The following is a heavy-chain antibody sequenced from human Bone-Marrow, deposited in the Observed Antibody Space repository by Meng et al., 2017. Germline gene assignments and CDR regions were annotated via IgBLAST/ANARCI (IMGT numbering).Heavy chain of an antibody. CDR2: IIPIFGTA. V-gene: IGHV1-69*05. D-gene: IGHD3-22*01. CDR1: GGTFSSYA. CDR3: ARETPTYYYDSSGYPPADYGMDV. Sequence: SVNVSCKASGGTFSSYAISWVRQAPGQGLEWMGGIIPIFGTANYAQKFQGRVTITTDESTSTAYMELSSLRSEDTAVYYCARETPTYYYDSSGYPPADYGMDVWGQGTTVTVSS. J-gene: IGHJ6*02.